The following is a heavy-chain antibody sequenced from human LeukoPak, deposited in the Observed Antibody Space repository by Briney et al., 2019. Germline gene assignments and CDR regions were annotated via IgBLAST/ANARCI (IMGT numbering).Heavy chain of an antibody. Sequence: GASVKVSCKASGYIFTSYYMHWVRHPPAQGLEWMGIINPSGGSTSYAQKFQGRLTMTRDMSTSTVYMEQSSLRSEDTAVYYCARAILLEGPDYWGQGTVVTVSS. V-gene: IGHV1-46*01. CDR1: GYIFTSYY. J-gene: IGHJ4*02. CDR3: ARAILLEGPDY. D-gene: IGHD1-1*01. CDR2: INPSGGST.